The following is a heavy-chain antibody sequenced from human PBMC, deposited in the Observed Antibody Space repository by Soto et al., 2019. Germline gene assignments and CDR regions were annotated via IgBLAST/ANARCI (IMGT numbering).Heavy chain of an antibody. V-gene: IGHV3-74*01. CDR2: TDSDGTFT. Sequence: PGGSLRLSCVASGFTFSTYWMHWVRQTPGEGLVWVSHTDSDGTFTTYADSVKGRFTISRDNAKSTLYLQMNSLRPEDAALYYCVRSKGGYSYGTPFDYWGQGTLVTVSS. CDR3: VRSKGGYSYGTPFDY. J-gene: IGHJ4*02. CDR1: GFTFSTYW. D-gene: IGHD5-18*01.